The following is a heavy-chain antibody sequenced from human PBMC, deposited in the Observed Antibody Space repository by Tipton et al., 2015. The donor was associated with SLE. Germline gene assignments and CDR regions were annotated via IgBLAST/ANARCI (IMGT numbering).Heavy chain of an antibody. V-gene: IGHV4-61*08. J-gene: IGHJ5*02. D-gene: IGHD3-22*01. CDR2: LSYSGST. CDR3: ARGSYDYDSRGSYAS. Sequence: LRLSCTVSGGSISSSGYYWSWIRQPPGKGLEWIGYLSYSGSTKYNPSLKSRVTISVDTSENQLSLKLTSVTAADTAVYYCARGSYDYDSRGSYASWGQGTLVIVSS. CDR1: GGSISSSGYY.